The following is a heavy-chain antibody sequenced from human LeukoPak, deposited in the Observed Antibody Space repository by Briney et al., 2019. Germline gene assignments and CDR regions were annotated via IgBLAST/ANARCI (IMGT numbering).Heavy chain of an antibody. CDR2: INPSGGST. V-gene: IGHV1-46*01. J-gene: IGHJ6*03. CDR3: AKNVEMATISYYYYMDV. D-gene: IGHD5-24*01. CDR1: GYTFTSYY. Sequence: ASVKVSCKASGYTFTSYYMHWVRQAPGQGLEWMGIINPSGGSTSYAQKFQGRVTMTRDTSTSTVYMELSSQRSEDTAVYYCAKNVEMATISYYYYMDVWGKGTTVTVSS.